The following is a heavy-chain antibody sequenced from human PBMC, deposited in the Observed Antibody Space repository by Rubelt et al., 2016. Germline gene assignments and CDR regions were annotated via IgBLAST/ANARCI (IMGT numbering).Heavy chain of an antibody. CDR2: ISGSSGRT. CDR3: AKGRGVVVVAADDFDY. J-gene: IGHJ4*02. D-gene: IGHD2-15*01. Sequence: EVQLVESGGGLVQPGGSLRLSCAVSGFMFSSYAMSWVRQAPGKGLEWVSAISGSSGRTYYADSVKGRFTISRDNSKNTLYLQMNSLRAEDTAIYYCAKGRGVVVVAADDFDYWGQGTLVTVSS. CDR1: GFMFSSYA. V-gene: IGHV3-23*04.